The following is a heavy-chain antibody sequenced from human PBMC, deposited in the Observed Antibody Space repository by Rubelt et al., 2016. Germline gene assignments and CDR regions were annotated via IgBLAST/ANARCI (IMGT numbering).Heavy chain of an antibody. CDR2: IWYDGSNK. Sequence: SSYGMHWVRQAPGKVLEWVAVIWYDGSNKYYADSVKGRFTISRDNSKNTLYLQMNSLRAEDTAVYYCTTCVFDSSGYYYEIYYYYYGMDVWGQGTTVTVSS. V-gene: IGHV3-33*01. CDR1: SSYG. J-gene: IGHJ6*02. CDR3: TTCVFDSSGYYYEIYYYYYGMDV. D-gene: IGHD3-22*01.